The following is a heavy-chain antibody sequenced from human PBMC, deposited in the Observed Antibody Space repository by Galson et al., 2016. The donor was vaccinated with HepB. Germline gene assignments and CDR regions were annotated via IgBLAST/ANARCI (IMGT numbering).Heavy chain of an antibody. J-gene: IGHJ4*02. Sequence: ETLSLTCAVSAGSFSGHYWSWIRQSPGKGLEWIGEINHTGNTNYNPSLNSRVSITVDTSKMQFSLQLTSVTAADTAIYYCARARAGKSTSCFPNPFDYWGQGTLVTVSS. D-gene: IGHD2-2*01. V-gene: IGHV4-34*01. CDR3: ARARAGKSTSCFPNPFDY. CDR1: AGSFSGHY. CDR2: INHTGNT.